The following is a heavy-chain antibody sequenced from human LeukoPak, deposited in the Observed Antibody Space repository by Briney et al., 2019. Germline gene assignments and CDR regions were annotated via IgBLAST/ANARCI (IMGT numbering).Heavy chain of an antibody. Sequence: PSETLSLTCTVSGGSISRYYWSWIRQPAGKGLEWIGRIYTSGSTNYNPSLKSRVTMSVDTSKNQFSLKLSSVTAADTAVYYCARGEGHMVRGVISGYWGQGTLVTVSS. J-gene: IGHJ4*02. CDR2: IYTSGST. CDR1: GGSISRYY. V-gene: IGHV4-4*07. D-gene: IGHD3-10*01. CDR3: ARGEGHMVRGVISGY.